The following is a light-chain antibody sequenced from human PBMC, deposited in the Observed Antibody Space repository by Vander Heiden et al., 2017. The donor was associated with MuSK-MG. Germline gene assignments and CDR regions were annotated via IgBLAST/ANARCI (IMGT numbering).Light chain of an antibody. J-gene: IGKJ4*01. V-gene: IGKV3-15*01. CDR3: QQYNEWPLT. CDR2: GAS. Sequence: EIVMTQSPATLSVSPGEGATLSCRASQSVTCNFAWYQQKPGQAPRLLIYGASTRATGISARFSGSGSGTEFTLTISSLQSEDVAVYYCQQYNEWPLTFGGGTKVEIK. CDR1: QSVTCN.